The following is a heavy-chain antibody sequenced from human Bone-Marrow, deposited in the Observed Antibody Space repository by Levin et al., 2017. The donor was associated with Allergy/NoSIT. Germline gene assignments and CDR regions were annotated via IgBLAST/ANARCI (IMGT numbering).Heavy chain of an antibody. Sequence: PAASVKVSCKTSESTSSGYYMHWVRQASEQGLEWMGRINPNSGVTMYAQRFQGRVTMTWDTSVRTAYMELSILTSDDTGVYYCARKDWDDGQGIDSWGQGTLVTVSS. CDR3: ARKDWDDGQGIDS. CDR1: ESTSSGYY. CDR2: INPNSGVT. D-gene: IGHD1-1*01. V-gene: IGHV1-2*05. J-gene: IGHJ4*02.